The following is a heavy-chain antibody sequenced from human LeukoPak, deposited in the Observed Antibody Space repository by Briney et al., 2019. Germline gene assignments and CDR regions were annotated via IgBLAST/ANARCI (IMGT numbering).Heavy chain of an antibody. D-gene: IGHD3-22*01. CDR1: GFTFSSYA. J-gene: IGHJ5*02. Sequence: SGGSLRLSCAASGFTFSSYAMHWVRQAPGKGPEWVAVISYDGSNKYYADSVKGRFTISRDNAKNSLYLQMNSLRDEDTAVYYCARGFYYDSLPFDPWGQGTLVTVSS. V-gene: IGHV3-30-3*01. CDR2: ISYDGSNK. CDR3: ARGFYYDSLPFDP.